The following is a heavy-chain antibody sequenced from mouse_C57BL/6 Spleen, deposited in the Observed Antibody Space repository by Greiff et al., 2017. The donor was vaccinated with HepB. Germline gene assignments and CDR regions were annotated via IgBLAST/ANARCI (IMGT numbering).Heavy chain of an antibody. Sequence: QVQLQQPGAELVKPGASVKLSCKASGYTFTSYWMHWVKQRPGRGLGWIGRIDPNSGGTKYNEKFKSKATLTVDKPSSTAYMQLSSLTSEDSAVYYCARHYYGNYAYFDYWGQGTTLTVSS. CDR3: ARHYYGNYAYFDY. CDR2: IDPNSGGT. J-gene: IGHJ2*01. D-gene: IGHD2-1*01. V-gene: IGHV1-72*01. CDR1: GYTFTSYW.